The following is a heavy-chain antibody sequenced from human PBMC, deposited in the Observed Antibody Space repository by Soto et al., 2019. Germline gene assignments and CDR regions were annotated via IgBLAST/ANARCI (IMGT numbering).Heavy chain of an antibody. CDR1: GGTFSSYA. CDR2: IIPIFGTA. D-gene: IGHD2-2*01. Sequence: VASVKVSCKASGGTFSSYAISWVRQAPGQGLEWMGGIIPIFGTANYAQKFQGRVTITADESTSTAYMELSSLRSEDTAVYYCARDTYQDSPIDYWGQGTLVTVSS. CDR3: ARDTYQDSPIDY. J-gene: IGHJ4*02. V-gene: IGHV1-69*13.